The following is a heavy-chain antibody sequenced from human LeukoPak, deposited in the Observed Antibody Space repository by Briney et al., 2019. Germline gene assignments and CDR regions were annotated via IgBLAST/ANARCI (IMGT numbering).Heavy chain of an antibody. CDR3: ARHPRNYHDSGYYTEDAFDI. D-gene: IGHD3-3*01. V-gene: IGHV5-51*01. CDR1: GYSFANYW. J-gene: IGHJ3*02. Sequence: HGESLKISCKGSGYSFANYWIGWVRQMPGKGLEWMGTIYPGDSETRYSPPFQGQVTISAEKSINTAYLQWSSLKASDTAMFYCARHPRNYHDSGYYTEDAFDIWGQGTMVTVSS. CDR2: IYPGDSET.